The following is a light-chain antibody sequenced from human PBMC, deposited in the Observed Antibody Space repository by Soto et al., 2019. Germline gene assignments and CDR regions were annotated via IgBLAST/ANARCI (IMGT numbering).Light chain of an antibody. Sequence: QSVLTQPASVSGSPGQSITISCSGTSRDIGSYNLVSWYQQHPGQAPKLMIYEGSKRPSGVSARFSGSKSGNTASLTISGLQAEDEADYYCCSYATISTYLFGTGTKVTVL. CDR1: SRDIGSYNL. V-gene: IGLV2-23*01. CDR3: CSYATISTYL. CDR2: EGS. J-gene: IGLJ1*01.